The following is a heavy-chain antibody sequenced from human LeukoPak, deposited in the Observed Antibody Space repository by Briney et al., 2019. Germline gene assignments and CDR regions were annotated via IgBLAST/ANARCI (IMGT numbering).Heavy chain of an antibody. Sequence: PGGSLRLSCAASGFTFRSYAMSWVRQPPGKGLEWIGEINHSGSTNYNPSLKSRVTISVDTSKDQFSLKLSSVTAADTAVYYCARSAPPLLRYFARGAFDIWGQGTMVTVSS. CDR1: GFTFRSYA. D-gene: IGHD3-9*01. V-gene: IGHV4-34*01. CDR2: INHSGST. CDR3: ARSAPPLLRYFARGAFDI. J-gene: IGHJ3*02.